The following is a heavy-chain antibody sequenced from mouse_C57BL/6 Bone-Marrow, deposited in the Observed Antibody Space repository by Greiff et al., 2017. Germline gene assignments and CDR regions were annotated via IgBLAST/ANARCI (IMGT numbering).Heavy chain of an antibody. D-gene: IGHD2-10*01. V-gene: IGHV5-17*01. CDR2: ISSGSSTI. Sequence: EVQGVESGGGLVKPGGSLKLSCAASGFTFSDYGMHWVRQAPEKGLEWVAYISSGSSTIYYADTVKGRFTISIDNSKNTLCLQMTRLRSEDTAMYYCARPYYGNYVGYWGQGTTLTVSS. CDR3: ARPYYGNYVGY. CDR1: GFTFSDYG. J-gene: IGHJ2*01.